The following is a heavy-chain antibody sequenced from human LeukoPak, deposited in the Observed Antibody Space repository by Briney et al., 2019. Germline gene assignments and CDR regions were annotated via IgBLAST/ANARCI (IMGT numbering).Heavy chain of an antibody. D-gene: IGHD1-1*01. CDR1: GGTFSSYA. Sequence: SVKVSCKASGGTFSSYAISRVRQAPGQGLEWMGRIIPIFGTANYPQKFQGRVTITTDESTSTAYMELSSLRSEDTAVYYCARDRVQAKNLAFDYWGQGTLVTVSS. V-gene: IGHV1-69*05. CDR3: ARDRVQAKNLAFDY. CDR2: IIPIFGTA. J-gene: IGHJ4*02.